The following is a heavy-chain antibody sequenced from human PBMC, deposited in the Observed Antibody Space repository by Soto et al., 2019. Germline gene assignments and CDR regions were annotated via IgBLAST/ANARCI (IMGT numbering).Heavy chain of an antibody. CDR1: GGTFSSYA. D-gene: IGHD2-15*01. CDR3: ARGGCSCGSCYPDY. Sequence: QVQLVQSGAEVKKPGSSVKVSCKASGGTFSSYAISWVRQAPGQGLEWMGGIIPIFGTTNYAQKFQGRVTITADETTSTAYMELSSLRSEDTAGYYWARGGCSCGSCYPDYWGQGTLVTVSS. J-gene: IGHJ4*02. V-gene: IGHV1-69*01. CDR2: IIPIFGTT.